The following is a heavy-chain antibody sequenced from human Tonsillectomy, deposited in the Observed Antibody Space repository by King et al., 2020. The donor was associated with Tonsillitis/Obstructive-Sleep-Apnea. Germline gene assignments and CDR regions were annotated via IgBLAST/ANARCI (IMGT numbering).Heavy chain of an antibody. J-gene: IGHJ4*02. D-gene: IGHD2-15*01. CDR2: ISSSGRTI. CDR3: GRFPFDAAYPPKDY. Sequence: HVQLVESGGGLVKPGGSLRLSCGVSGFIFSDDYMSWIRQAPGKGLEWISYISSSGRTIYYADSVKGRFTISRDNAKNSLYLQMNSLRAEDTAVYYCGRFPFDAAYPPKDYWGQGTLVTVSS. V-gene: IGHV3-11*01. CDR1: GFIFSDDY.